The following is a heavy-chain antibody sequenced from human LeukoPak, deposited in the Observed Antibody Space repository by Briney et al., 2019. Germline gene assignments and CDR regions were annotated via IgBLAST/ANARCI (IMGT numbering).Heavy chain of an antibody. J-gene: IGHJ6*02. V-gene: IGHV1-18*01. Sequence: GASVKVSCKASGYTFTSYGISWVRQAPGQGLEWMGWINPNSGGTNYAQKLQGRVTMTTDTSTSTAYMELRSLRSDDTAVYYCARESDYYYGTDVWGQGTTVTVSS. CDR3: ARESDYYYGTDV. CDR2: INPNSGGT. CDR1: GYTFTSYG.